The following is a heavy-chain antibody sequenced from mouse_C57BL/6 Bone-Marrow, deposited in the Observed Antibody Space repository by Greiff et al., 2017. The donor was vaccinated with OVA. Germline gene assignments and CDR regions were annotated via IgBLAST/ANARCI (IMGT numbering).Heavy chain of an antibody. CDR1: GFSLTSYG. V-gene: IGHV2-6-1*01. J-gene: IGHJ1*03. CDR3: ARQSITTVVADWYFDV. Sequence: VHLVESGPGLVAPSQSLSITCTVSGFSLTSYGVHWVRQPPGKGLEWLVVIWSDGSTTYNSAPKSSLSISTENSKSQVFLKKNSLQTDDTAMYYWARQSITTVVADWYFDVWGTGTTVTVSS. CDR2: IWSDGST. D-gene: IGHD1-1*01.